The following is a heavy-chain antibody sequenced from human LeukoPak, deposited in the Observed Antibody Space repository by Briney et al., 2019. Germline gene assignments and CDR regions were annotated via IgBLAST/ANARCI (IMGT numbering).Heavy chain of an antibody. Sequence: GRSLRLSSAVSGLSPSSHAIGWDRHPAGKWMEWVSAISCRGDSTFYADSGKERLTLRRDNSKNKLYLQMDSLRAEDTAVYYCAKPPNLRVFYYFHYWRQGTLVSISS. CDR3: AKPPNLRVFYYFHY. J-gene: IGHJ4*02. V-gene: IGHV3-23*01. CDR2: ISCRGDST. D-gene: IGHD3-10*01. CDR1: GLSPSSHA.